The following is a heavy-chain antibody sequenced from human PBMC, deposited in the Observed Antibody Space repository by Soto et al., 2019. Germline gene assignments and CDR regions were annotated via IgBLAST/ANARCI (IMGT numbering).Heavy chain of an antibody. Sequence: QVQLQESGPGLVKPSETLSLTCAVSGGSISGYYWTWIRQPPGKGLEWIGYIYYSGNTNYNPSLKSRVTISVDMSKTQFSLKLTSVSAADTAVYYCAREDDHLTGYIDHWGQGTLVTVSS. CDR1: GGSISGYY. CDR2: IYYSGNT. CDR3: AREDDHLTGYIDH. J-gene: IGHJ4*02. D-gene: IGHD3-9*01. V-gene: IGHV4-59*01.